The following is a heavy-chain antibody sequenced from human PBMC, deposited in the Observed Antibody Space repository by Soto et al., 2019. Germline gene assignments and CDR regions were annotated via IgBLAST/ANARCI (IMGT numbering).Heavy chain of an antibody. V-gene: IGHV1-8*02. CDR3: ARMASSGTLNWFDP. CDR1: GDTFINYD. Sequence: GAAVQGSCKASGDTFINYDISWVRQATGQGLEWMGWMNPGSGKTGYANKFQGRVTMTRDASTSTAHLELSSLTSEDTAVYYCARMASSGTLNWFDPWGQGTLVTVSS. J-gene: IGHJ5*02. CDR2: MNPGSGKT.